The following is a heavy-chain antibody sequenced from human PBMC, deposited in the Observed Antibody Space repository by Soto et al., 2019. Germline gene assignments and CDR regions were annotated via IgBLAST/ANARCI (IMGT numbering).Heavy chain of an antibody. CDR1: GGSISSGDYY. CDR2: IFYTGST. D-gene: IGHD4-17*01. CDR3: ASGTPVTTYFDF. J-gene: IGHJ4*02. V-gene: IGHV4-30-4*01. Sequence: QVQLQESGPGLVRPSQTLSLTCTVSGGSISSGDYYWSWIRQPPGKGPEWFGYIFYTGSTYYNPSLASRLTMSVDTSKYQSSLKLSSVTAADTAVYYCASGTPVTTYFDFWGQGTLVTVSS.